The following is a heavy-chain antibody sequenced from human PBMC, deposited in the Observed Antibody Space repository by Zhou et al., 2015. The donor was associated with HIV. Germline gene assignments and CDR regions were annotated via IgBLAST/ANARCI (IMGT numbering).Heavy chain of an antibody. D-gene: IGHD2-15*01. CDR3: AIQGRRDIGLFYGMDV. CDR2: TIPIFGTA. Sequence: QVQLVQSGAEVKKPGSSVKVSCKASGGTFSSYAISWVRQAPGQGLEWMGGTIPIFGTANYAQKFQGRVTITADESTSTAYMELSSLRSEDTAVYYCAIQGRRDIGLFYGMDVWGQGTTVTVSS. CDR1: GGTFSSYA. J-gene: IGHJ6*02. V-gene: IGHV1-69*01.